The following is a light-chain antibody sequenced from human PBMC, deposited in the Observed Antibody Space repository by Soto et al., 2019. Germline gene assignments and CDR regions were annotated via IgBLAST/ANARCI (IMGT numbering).Light chain of an antibody. CDR3: QQYGGSPQT. CDR1: HSVSKY. J-gene: IGKJ1*01. Sequence: EIVLTQSPGTLALSPGEGATLSCRASHSVSKYLAWYQQKPGQAPRLLIYGASSRATGIPDSFSGSGSGTDFTLTISRLEPEDFAVYYCQQYGGSPQTFGHGTKVEIK. V-gene: IGKV3-20*01. CDR2: GAS.